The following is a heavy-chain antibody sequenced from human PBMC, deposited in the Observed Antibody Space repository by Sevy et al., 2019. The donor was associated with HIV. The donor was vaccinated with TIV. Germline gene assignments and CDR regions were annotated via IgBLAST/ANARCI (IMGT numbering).Heavy chain of an antibody. V-gene: IGHV1-2*06. J-gene: IGHJ3*02. CDR3: VRESITARKTVLSFDI. CDR2: INPKSGDT. Sequence: ASVKVSCKSTGYIFSDYNMHWVRQAPGQGLEWMALINPKSGDTIYAQRFRGRVSMTRDTSMSTAYMELSGLTSDDTAVYYCVRESITARKTVLSFDIWGQWTMVTVSS. D-gene: IGHD6-13*01. CDR1: GYIFSDYN.